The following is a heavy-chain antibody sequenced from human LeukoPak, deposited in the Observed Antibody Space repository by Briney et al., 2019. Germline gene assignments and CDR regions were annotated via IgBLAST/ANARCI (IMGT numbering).Heavy chain of an antibody. V-gene: IGHV1-3*03. CDR3: ARDLHGSGSHDAFDI. CDR1: GYTFTSYA. Sequence: ASVKVSCKASGYTFTSYAMHWVRQAPGQRLEWMGWINAGNGNTKYSQDFQGRVTITRDTSARTAYMELSSLRSEDTAVYYCARDLHGSGSHDAFDIWGQGTMVTVSS. D-gene: IGHD3-10*01. CDR2: INAGNGNT. J-gene: IGHJ3*02.